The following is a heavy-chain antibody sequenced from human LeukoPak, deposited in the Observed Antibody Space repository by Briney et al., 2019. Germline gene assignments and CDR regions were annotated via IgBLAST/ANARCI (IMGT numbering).Heavy chain of an antibody. Sequence: GGSLRLSCAASGFTFSSNWMHWVRQAPGKGLVWVSRINEDGSTTSYADSVKGRSTIFRDNAKNTLYLQMNSLRAEDTAVYYCVRDLGGRSGHWGQGTLVTVSS. CDR2: INEDGSTT. CDR3: VRDLGGRSGH. D-gene: IGHD1-26*01. J-gene: IGHJ4*02. CDR1: GFTFSSNW. V-gene: IGHV3-74*01.